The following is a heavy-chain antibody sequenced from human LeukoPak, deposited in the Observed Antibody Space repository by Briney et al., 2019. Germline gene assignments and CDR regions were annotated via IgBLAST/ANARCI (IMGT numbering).Heavy chain of an antibody. J-gene: IGHJ3*02. CDR1: GYTFTGYD. D-gene: IGHD3-16*02. CDR3: ARALRDYVWGSYRPDAFDI. CDR2: MNPNSGNT. Sequence: ASVKVSCKASGYTFTGYDINWVRQATGQGLEWMGWMNPNSGNTGYAQKFQGRVTITRNTSISTAYMELSSLRSEDTAVYYCARALRDYVWGSYRPDAFDIWGQGTMVTVSS. V-gene: IGHV1-8*01.